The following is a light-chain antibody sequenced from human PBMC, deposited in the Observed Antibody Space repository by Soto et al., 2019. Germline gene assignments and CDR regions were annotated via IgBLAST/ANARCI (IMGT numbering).Light chain of an antibody. Sequence: EIVLTQSPGTLSLSPGEIATLSCRASQSVSSSTYLAWYQQKAGQAPRLLIYDASSRATGIPDRFSGSGSRTDFTLTISRLEPEDFAVYYCKQYGRXPITCGQWTRLXI. V-gene: IGKV3-20*01. J-gene: IGKJ5*01. CDR3: KQYGRXPIT. CDR1: QSVSSSTY. CDR2: DAS.